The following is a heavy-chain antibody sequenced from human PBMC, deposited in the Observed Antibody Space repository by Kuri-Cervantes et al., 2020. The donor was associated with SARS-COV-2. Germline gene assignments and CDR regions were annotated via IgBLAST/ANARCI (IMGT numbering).Heavy chain of an antibody. CDR1: GGSISGSSYY. V-gene: IGHV4-39*01. J-gene: IGHJ5*02. CDR3: ARHNRIAVAGDVWFDP. CDR2: IYYSGST. D-gene: IGHD6-19*01. Sequence: SETLSLTCTVSGGSISGSSYYWGWIRQPPGKGLEWIGSIYYSGSTYYNPSLKSRVTISVDTSKNQFSLRLSSVTAADTAVYYCARHNRIAVAGDVWFDPWGQGTLVTVSS.